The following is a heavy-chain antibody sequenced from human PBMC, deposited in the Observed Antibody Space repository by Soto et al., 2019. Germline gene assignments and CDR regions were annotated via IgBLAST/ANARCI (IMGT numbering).Heavy chain of an antibody. Sequence: EVQLVESGGGLVQPGGSLRLSCAASGFTVSSNYMSWVRQAPGKGLEWVSVIYSGGSTYYADSVKGRFTISRDNSKNTLYLQMNSLRAEDTAVYYCARSGPYDFWSGQNYYYYYMDVWGKGTTVTVSS. CDR3: ARSGPYDFWSGQNYYYYYMDV. CDR1: GFTVSSNY. V-gene: IGHV3-66*01. J-gene: IGHJ6*03. CDR2: IYSGGST. D-gene: IGHD3-3*01.